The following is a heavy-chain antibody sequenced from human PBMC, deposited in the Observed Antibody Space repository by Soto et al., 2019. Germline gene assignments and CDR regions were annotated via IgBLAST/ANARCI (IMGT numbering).Heavy chain of an antibody. CDR3: ARRSYDSSGYYYTIDY. V-gene: IGHV5-10-1*01. CDR1: GYSFTSYW. J-gene: IGHJ4*02. D-gene: IGHD3-22*01. CDR2: IDPSDSYT. Sequence: GESLKISCKGSGYSFTSYWISWVRQMPGKGLEWMGRIDPSDSYTNYSPSFQGHVTISADKSISTAYLQWSSLKASDTAIYYCARRSYDSSGYYYTIDYWGQGTLVTVSS.